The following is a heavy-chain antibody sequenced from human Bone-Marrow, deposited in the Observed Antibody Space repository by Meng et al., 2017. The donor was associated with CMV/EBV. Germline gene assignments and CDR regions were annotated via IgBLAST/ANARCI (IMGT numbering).Heavy chain of an antibody. J-gene: IGHJ4*02. CDR1: GFSLTTRGMC. D-gene: IGHD3-3*01. CDR2: IDWDDDK. V-gene: IGHV2-70*16. Sequence: SGPMLVKPTQTLTLTCTFSGFSLTTRGMCVNWIRQSPGQALEWLGRIDWDDDKFYRPSLKTRLSISKDTSKNQVVLTMTNMDPVDTATYYWARTNGDDFWSGYYDYWGPRTPVTVSS. CDR3: ARTNGDDFWSGYYDY.